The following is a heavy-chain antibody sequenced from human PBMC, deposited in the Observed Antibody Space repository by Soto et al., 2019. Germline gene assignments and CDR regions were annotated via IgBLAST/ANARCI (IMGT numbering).Heavy chain of an antibody. CDR1: GGSITSFY. CDR3: AAVSGYSSSFDY. V-gene: IGHV4-59*01. J-gene: IGHJ4*02. Sequence: SETLSLTCTVSGGSITSFYWSWIRQPPGKGLEWLGCIFSSGSTNYNPSLKSRVTISVDTSKNQLSLKLSSVTAADTAVYYCAAVSGYSSSFDYWGQGTLVTVSS. D-gene: IGHD6-6*01. CDR2: IFSSGST.